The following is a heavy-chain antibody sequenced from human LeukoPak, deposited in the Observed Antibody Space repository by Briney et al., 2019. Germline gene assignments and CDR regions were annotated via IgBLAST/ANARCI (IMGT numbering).Heavy chain of an antibody. CDR3: ARGRRLWFGELLCFDY. CDR1: GGSFSGYY. V-gene: IGHV4-34*01. D-gene: IGHD3-10*01. CDR2: INHSGST. J-gene: IGHJ4*02. Sequence: SETLSLTCAVYGGSFSGYYWSWIRQPPGKGLEWIGGINHSGSTNYNPSLKSRVTISVDTSKNQFSLKLSSVTAADTAVYYCARGRRLWFGELLCFDYWGQGTLVTVSS.